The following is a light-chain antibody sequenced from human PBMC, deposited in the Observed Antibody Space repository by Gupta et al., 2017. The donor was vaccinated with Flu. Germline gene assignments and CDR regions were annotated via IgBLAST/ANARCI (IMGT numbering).Light chain of an antibody. CDR1: QDISNY. V-gene: IGKV1-27*01. J-gene: IGKJ4*01. CDR2: ASS. CDR3: QKYNRAPLT. Sequence: GDRVTIICRASQDISNYLAWYQQKPGKVPRLLIYASSTLQSGVPSRFGGSGSGTDFTLTISSLQPEDFATYYCQKYNRAPLTFGGGTKVEIK.